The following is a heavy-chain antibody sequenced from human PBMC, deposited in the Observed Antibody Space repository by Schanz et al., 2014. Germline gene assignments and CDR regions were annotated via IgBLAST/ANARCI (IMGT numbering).Heavy chain of an antibody. CDR1: GGTFSTYP. V-gene: IGHV1-18*04. D-gene: IGHD4-17*01. J-gene: IGHJ4*02. CDR3: ARGYGDSPTDY. CDR2: ISPYNGNT. Sequence: QVQLVQSGAEVKKPGSSMKVSCKASGGTFSTYPINWLRQAPGQGLEWMGWISPYNGNTNYAQKRQGRVTMTADTSTSTAYMELSSLRSEDTAVYYCARGYGDSPTDYWGQGSLVTVSA.